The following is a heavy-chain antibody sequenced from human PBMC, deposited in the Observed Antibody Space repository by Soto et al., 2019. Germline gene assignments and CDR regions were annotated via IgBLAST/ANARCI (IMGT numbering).Heavy chain of an antibody. J-gene: IGHJ3*02. V-gene: IGHV3-23*01. D-gene: IGHD6-19*01. CDR1: GFTFNTYA. CDR3: AKDRRIAVAGTNAFDM. CDR2: ISGSGGST. Sequence: GGSLRLSCAASGFTFNTYAMSWVRQAPGKGLEWVSGISGSGGSTFYADSVKGRFTISRDNSKNTLYLQMNSLRAEDAAVYYCAKDRRIAVAGTNAFDMWGQGTMVPVSS.